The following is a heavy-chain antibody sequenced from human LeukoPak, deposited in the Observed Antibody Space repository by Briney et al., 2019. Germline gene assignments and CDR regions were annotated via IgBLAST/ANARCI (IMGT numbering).Heavy chain of an antibody. Sequence: GGSLRLSCATSGFTFSSYWMSWVRQAPGKGLEWVADIKEDGSEKYYVDSVKGRFTISRDNAKNSLHLQMNSLRAEDTAVYYCARPRGEWELEILFDYWGQGTLVTVSS. CDR3: ARPRGEWELEILFDY. V-gene: IGHV3-7*01. J-gene: IGHJ4*02. CDR1: GFTFSSYW. D-gene: IGHD1-26*01. CDR2: IKEDGSEK.